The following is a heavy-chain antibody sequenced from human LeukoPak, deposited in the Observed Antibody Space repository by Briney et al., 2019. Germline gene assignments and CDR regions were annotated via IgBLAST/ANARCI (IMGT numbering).Heavy chain of an antibody. Sequence: ASVKVSCKVSGSTLTELSIHWVRQAPGKGLEWMGGLDPEDGEILYAQRFQGRVTMTEDTSTDTAYMELSSLTSDDTAVYYCATEEAGSFPAFDCWGQGNRVTVSS. J-gene: IGHJ4*02. CDR2: LDPEDGEI. CDR1: GSTLTELS. CDR3: ATEEAGSFPAFDC. V-gene: IGHV1-24*01. D-gene: IGHD1-26*01.